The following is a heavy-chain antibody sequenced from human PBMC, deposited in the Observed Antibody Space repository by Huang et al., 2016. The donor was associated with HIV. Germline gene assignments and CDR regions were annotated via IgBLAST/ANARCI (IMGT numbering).Heavy chain of an antibody. CDR2: IDYSGST. CDR1: GGSISTHY. CDR3: ARDHHDFWRGYRRMYFFDH. Sequence: QVQLQESGPGLVKPSETLSLTCTVSGGSISTHYWSWIRQPPGKGLELIGSIDYSGSTNYSPSLKSRVTILLDTSKNQFSLRVNSVTAADTAMYYCARDHHDFWRGYRRMYFFDHWGQGTLVTVSS. J-gene: IGHJ4*02. V-gene: IGHV4-59*11. D-gene: IGHD3-3*01.